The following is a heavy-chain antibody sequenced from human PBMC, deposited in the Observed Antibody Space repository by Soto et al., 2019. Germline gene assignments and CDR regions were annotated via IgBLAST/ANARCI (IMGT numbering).Heavy chain of an antibody. D-gene: IGHD6-19*01. V-gene: IGHV4-34*01. CDR2: INHSGSA. CDR3: ARGLITGSHYSGGWYYFDS. CDR1: GESFSGYI. Sequence: SETLSLTCAVYGESFSGYIWTWIRQTPGKGLQWIGQINHSGSASYNPSLKSRINKSVHTSNSQFSLKLSTVTAADTAVYYCARGLITGSHYSGGWYYFDSWGQGTQVT. J-gene: IGHJ4*02.